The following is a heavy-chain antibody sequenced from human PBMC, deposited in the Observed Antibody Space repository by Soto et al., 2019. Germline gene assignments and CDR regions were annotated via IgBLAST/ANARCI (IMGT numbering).Heavy chain of an antibody. CDR3: VRDRESIVVDYIWGSYRFLPNHDAFDI. J-gene: IGHJ3*02. Sequence: ASVKVSCKASGYTFTSYGISWVRQAPGQGLEWMGWISAYNGNTNYAQKLQGRVTMTTDTSTRTAYMELRSLRSDDTAVYYCVRDRESIVVDYIWGSYRFLPNHDAFDIWGQGTMVTVSS. CDR1: GYTFTSYG. V-gene: IGHV1-18*01. CDR2: ISAYNGNT. D-gene: IGHD3-16*02.